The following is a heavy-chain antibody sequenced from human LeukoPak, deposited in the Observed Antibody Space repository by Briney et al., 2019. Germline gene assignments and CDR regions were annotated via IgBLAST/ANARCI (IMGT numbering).Heavy chain of an antibody. CDR3: AKELSIAVAGEFDY. J-gene: IGHJ4*02. CDR1: GYTFTSNY. Sequence: ASVKVSCKASGYTFTSNYIHWVRQAPGQGLEWMGMIYPRDGSTSYAQKFQGRVTVTRDTSTSTVHMELSGLRSEDTAVYYCAKELSIAVAGEFDYWGQGTLVTVSS. V-gene: IGHV1-46*01. D-gene: IGHD6-19*01. CDR2: IYPRDGST.